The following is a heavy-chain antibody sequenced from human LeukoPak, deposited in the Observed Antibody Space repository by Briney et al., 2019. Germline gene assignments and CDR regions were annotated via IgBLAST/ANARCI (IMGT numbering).Heavy chain of an antibody. V-gene: IGHV3-23*01. CDR3: AKSGYCSSTSCCDFDY. D-gene: IGHD2-2*01. CDR1: GFTFSSYA. CDR2: ISGSGANT. Sequence: PGGSLRLSCAASGFTFSSYAMSWVRQAPGKGLEWVSVISGSGANTYYADSVKGRFTISRDNSKNTLYLQMNSLRAEDTAVYYCAKSGYCSSTSCCDFDYWGQGTLVTVSS. J-gene: IGHJ4*02.